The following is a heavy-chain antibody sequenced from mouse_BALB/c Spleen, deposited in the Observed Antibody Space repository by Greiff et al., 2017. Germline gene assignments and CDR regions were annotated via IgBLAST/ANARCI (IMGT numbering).Heavy chain of an antibody. V-gene: IGHV1-62-2*01. CDR2: FYPGSGSI. J-gene: IGHJ4*01. CDR1: GYTFTEYI. D-gene: IGHD2-4*01. Sequence: QVQLQQSGAGLVKPGASVKLSCKASGYTFTEYIIHWVKQRSGQGLEWIGWFYPGSGSIKYNEKFKDKATLTADKSSSTVYMELSRLTSEDSAVYFCARHEDGITTGNYYAMDYWGQGTSVTVSS. CDR3: ARHEDGITTGNYYAMDY.